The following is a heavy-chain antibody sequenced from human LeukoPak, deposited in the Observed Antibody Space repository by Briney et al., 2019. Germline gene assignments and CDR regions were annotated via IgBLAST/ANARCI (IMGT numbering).Heavy chain of an antibody. D-gene: IGHD3-16*01. CDR2: INPSGGRT. CDR1: RYTFTGYY. Sequence: ASVKVCCKASRYTFTGYYMHWVRQAPGQGLEWMGIINPSGGRTSYAQKFQGRVTMTRDMSTSTVYMELSSLRSEDTAVYYCGRALEGGVDYWGQGTLVTVSS. J-gene: IGHJ4*02. CDR3: GRALEGGVDY. V-gene: IGHV1-46*01.